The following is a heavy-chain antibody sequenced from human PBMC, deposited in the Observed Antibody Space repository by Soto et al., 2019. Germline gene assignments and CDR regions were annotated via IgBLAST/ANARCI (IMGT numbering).Heavy chain of an antibody. CDR3: AAIAAADPIHYYMDV. J-gene: IGHJ6*03. CDR1: GGTFSSYT. V-gene: IGHV1-69*02. D-gene: IGHD6-13*01. Sequence: QVQLVQSGAEVKKPGSSVKVSCKASGGTFSSYTISWVRQAPGQGLEWMGRIIPILGIANYAQKFQGRVTITADKSTSTAYMELSSLRSEDTAVYYCAAIAAADPIHYYMDVGGKVTTVTVSS. CDR2: IIPILGIA.